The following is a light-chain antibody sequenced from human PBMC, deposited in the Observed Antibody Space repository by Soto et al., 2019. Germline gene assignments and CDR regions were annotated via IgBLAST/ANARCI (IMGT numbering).Light chain of an antibody. CDR3: HCQTYDDSPVYS. V-gene: IGKV3-20*01. J-gene: IGKJ2*03. CDR2: GAS. Sequence: SVLTPSPGTLSLSPGERATLSCMSSQSIGSGYLARYQQQHGQAHRLLMYGASYRETDFTDRFSGSGSGTDFTLTISRLEPEDFAVYYCHCQTYDDSPVYSCGGATKLVIK. CDR1: QSIGSGY.